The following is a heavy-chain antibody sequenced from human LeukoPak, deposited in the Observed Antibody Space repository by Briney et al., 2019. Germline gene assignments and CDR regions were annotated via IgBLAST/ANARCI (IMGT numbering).Heavy chain of an antibody. Sequence: ASVKVSCKASGYTFSTYGITWVREAPGQGPEWLGWISGSTGSTHYTQAIQGRVTMTTDTSTATAYMELRSLRSDDTAIYYCARVGRDCSDINCYWADWFDPWGQGTLVIVSS. CDR2: ISGSTGST. J-gene: IGHJ5*02. CDR1: GYTFSTYG. V-gene: IGHV1-18*01. D-gene: IGHD2-2*01. CDR3: ARVGRDCSDINCYWADWFDP.